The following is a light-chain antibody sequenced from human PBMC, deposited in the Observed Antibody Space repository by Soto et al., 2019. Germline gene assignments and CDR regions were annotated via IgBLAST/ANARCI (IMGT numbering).Light chain of an antibody. CDR1: QSVVSNY. J-gene: IGKJ2*01. CDR2: GAS. V-gene: IGKV3-20*01. Sequence: EMVWTQSPGTLSLSPGERATLSCRASQSVVSNYLAWFQQNPGQAPRLLIYGASNRATGIPDRFSGSGSGKDCTLTIIRLEPEDFAVYYCHQYGTSPYTFGQGTKLDLK. CDR3: HQYGTSPYT.